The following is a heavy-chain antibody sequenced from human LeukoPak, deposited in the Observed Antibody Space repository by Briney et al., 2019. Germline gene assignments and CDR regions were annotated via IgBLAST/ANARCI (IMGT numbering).Heavy chain of an antibody. CDR2: ISSSSSDI. D-gene: IGHD5-12*01. CDR3: ARDYGYQYYYFYYMDV. V-gene: IGHV3-21*01. Sequence: PGGSLRLSCAASGFTFSRYSMKWVGQAAGKGGEGVSSISSSSSDIYYADSVKGGITISRENAKNSVYLQMKSLRAEETAVYYSARDYGYQYYYFYYMDVWGKGTTVTVSS. CDR1: GFTFSRYS. J-gene: IGHJ6*03.